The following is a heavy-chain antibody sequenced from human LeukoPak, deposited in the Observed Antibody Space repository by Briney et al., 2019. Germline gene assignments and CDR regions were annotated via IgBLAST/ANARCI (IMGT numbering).Heavy chain of an antibody. D-gene: IGHD6-13*01. J-gene: IGHJ2*01. CDR2: IYYSGST. Sequence: SETLSLTCTVSGGSISSYYWSWIRQPPGKGLEWIGYIYYSGSTNYNPSLKSRVTISVDTSKNQFSLKLSSVTAADTAVYYCARTAAGNNYWYFDLWGRGTLVTVSS. CDR3: ARTAAGNNYWYFDL. V-gene: IGHV4-59*01. CDR1: GGSISSYY.